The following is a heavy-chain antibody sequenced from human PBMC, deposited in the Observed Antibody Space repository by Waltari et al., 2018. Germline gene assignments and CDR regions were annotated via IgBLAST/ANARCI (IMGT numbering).Heavy chain of an antibody. CDR2: ARGKANSYST. CDR3: ARISIVAAN. D-gene: IGHD5-12*01. CDR1: GFPFSDHF. V-gene: IGHV3-72*01. J-gene: IGHJ4*02. Sequence: EVQLVESGGGLVQPGGSLRLSCAASGFPFSDHFFDWVRQAPGKGLEWVGRARGKANSYSTEYAASVKDRFTISRDDSRNSVYLQMNSLKTEDTAVYYCARISIVAANWGQGTLVTVSS.